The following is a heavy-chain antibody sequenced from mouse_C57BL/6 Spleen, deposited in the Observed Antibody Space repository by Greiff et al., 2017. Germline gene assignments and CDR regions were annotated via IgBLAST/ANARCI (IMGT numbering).Heavy chain of an antibody. D-gene: IGHD2-3*01. V-gene: IGHV3-6*01. CDR2: ISYDGSN. CDR3: AREDGGCAY. CDR1: GYSITSGYY. J-gene: IGHJ3*01. Sequence: EVQLQQSGPGLVKPSQSLSLTCSVTGYSITSGYYWNWIRQFPGNKLEWMGYISYDGSNNYNPSLKNRISITRDTSKNQFFLKLNSVTTEDTATYYCAREDGGCAYWGQGTLVTVSA.